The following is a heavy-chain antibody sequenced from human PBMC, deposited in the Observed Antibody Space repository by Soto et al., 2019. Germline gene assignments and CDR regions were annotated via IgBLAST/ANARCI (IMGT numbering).Heavy chain of an antibody. CDR3: ARGGPDYYGSGSYSRKCNWFDP. CDR1: GGSFSGYY. J-gene: IGHJ5*02. V-gene: IGHV4-34*01. Sequence: PSETLSLTCAVYGGSFSGYYWSWIRQPPGKGLEWIGEINHSGSTNYNPSLKSRVTISVDTSKNQFSLKLSSVTAADTAVYYCARGGPDYYGSGSYSRKCNWFDPWGQGTLVTSPQ. D-gene: IGHD3-10*01. CDR2: INHSGST.